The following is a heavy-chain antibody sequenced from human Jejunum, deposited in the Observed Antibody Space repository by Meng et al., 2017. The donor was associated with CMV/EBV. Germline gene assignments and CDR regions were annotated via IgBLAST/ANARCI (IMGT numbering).Heavy chain of an antibody. CDR1: GFTLGSQA. D-gene: IGHD1-26*01. CDR3: ATYYALLSLDY. J-gene: IGHJ4*02. CDR2: IPYDGTTK. V-gene: IGHV3-30*04. Sequence: WESSGFTLGSQALHWVRQVPGKGLEWVSVIPYDGTTKYYADSVKGRFTISRDNSKDTLYLEMNSLRAEDTAVYYCATYYALLSLDYWGQGTLVTVSS.